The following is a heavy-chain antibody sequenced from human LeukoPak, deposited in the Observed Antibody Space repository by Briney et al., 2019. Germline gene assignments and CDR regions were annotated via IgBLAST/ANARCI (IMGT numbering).Heavy chain of an antibody. D-gene: IGHD2/OR15-2a*01. Sequence: GESLKISCKASGYSFSSYWIGWVRQMPGKGLEWLGIIYPGDSATRYSPSFQGQVTISADKSISTAYLQWSSLKASDTAIYYCARNRDSDYWGQGTLVTVSS. CDR1: GYSFSSYW. CDR2: IYPGDSAT. J-gene: IGHJ4*02. CDR3: ARNRDSDY. V-gene: IGHV5-51*01.